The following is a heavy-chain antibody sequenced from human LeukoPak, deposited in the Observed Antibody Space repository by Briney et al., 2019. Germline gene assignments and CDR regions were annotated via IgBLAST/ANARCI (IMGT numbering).Heavy chain of an antibody. CDR2: IGSSSSTI. CDR1: GFTFSSYS. Sequence: PGGSLRLSCAASGFTFSSYSMNWVRQAPGKRLEWVSYIGSSSSTIYYADSVKGRFTISRDNAKNSLYLQMNSLRAEDTAVYYCARDCHGSGSPLPDWFDPWGQGTLVTVSS. J-gene: IGHJ5*02. D-gene: IGHD3-10*01. CDR3: ARDCHGSGSPLPDWFDP. V-gene: IGHV3-48*01.